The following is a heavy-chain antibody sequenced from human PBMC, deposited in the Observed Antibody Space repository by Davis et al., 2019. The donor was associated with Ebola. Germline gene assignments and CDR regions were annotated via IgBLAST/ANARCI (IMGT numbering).Heavy chain of an antibody. D-gene: IGHD6-13*01. J-gene: IGHJ4*02. V-gene: IGHV4-30-4*01. CDR2: IYYSGST. CDR1: GGSINSGDYY. CDR3: ARALGIAERASFYFDY. Sequence: MPSETLSLTCTVSGGSINSGDYYWSWIRQPPEKGLEWLGYIYYSGSTYYNQSLKSRVTMSIDTSRNQFSLQLSSLTAADTAVYYCARALGIAERASFYFDYWGPGTLVTVSS.